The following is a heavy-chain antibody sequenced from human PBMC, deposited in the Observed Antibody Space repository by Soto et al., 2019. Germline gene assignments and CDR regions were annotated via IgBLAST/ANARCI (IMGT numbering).Heavy chain of an antibody. J-gene: IGHJ4*02. CDR3: AKVPWGSGNYWYYFDS. D-gene: IGHD3-10*01. CDR2: ISDTGDSA. V-gene: IGHV3-23*01. Sequence: EVQLLESGGGLVQPGRSLRLSCAASGFTFSIYAMSWVRQAPGKGLEWVSVISDTGDSAYYADSVWGRFTISRDNSENTLYLEMHSLRGDDTAVYYCAKVPWGSGNYWYYFDSWGQGTLVTVSS. CDR1: GFTFSIYA.